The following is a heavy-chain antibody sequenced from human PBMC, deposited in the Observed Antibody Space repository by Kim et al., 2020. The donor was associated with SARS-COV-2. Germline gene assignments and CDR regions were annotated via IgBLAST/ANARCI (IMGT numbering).Heavy chain of an antibody. D-gene: IGHD5-12*01. CDR3: ARIYSGYDSGFDY. Sequence: YAVSVKSRITINPDTSKNQFSLQLNSVTPEDTAVYYCARIYSGYDSGFDYWGQGTLVTVSS. V-gene: IGHV6-1*01. J-gene: IGHJ4*02.